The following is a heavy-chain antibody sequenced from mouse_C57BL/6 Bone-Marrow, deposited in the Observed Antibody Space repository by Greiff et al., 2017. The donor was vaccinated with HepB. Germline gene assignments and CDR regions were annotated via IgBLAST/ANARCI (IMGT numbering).Heavy chain of an antibody. CDR1: GYSITSGYY. CDR3: ARDRSYYSNYEDAMDY. J-gene: IGHJ4*01. V-gene: IGHV3-6*01. CDR2: ISYDGSN. Sequence: EVQRVESGPGLVKPSQSLSLTCSVTGYSITSGYYWNWIRQFPGNKLEWMGYISYDGSNNYNPSLKNRISITRDTSKNQFFLKLNSVTTEDTATYYCARDRSYYSNYEDAMDYWGQGTSVTVSS. D-gene: IGHD2-5*01.